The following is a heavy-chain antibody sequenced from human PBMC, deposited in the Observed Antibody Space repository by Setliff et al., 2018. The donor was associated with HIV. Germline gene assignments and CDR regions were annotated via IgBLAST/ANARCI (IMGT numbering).Heavy chain of an antibody. CDR3: ARGRISGNEAY. Sequence: GASVKVSCKASGYTFTSYGISWVRQAPGQGLEWMGWISAYNGTTNYAQKFQGRVTITADESTSTVFMELSSLTSEDTAVYYCARGRISGNEAYWGQGTLVTVSS. D-gene: IGHD1-20*01. J-gene: IGHJ4*02. CDR1: GYTFTSYG. V-gene: IGHV1-18*01. CDR2: ISAYNGTT.